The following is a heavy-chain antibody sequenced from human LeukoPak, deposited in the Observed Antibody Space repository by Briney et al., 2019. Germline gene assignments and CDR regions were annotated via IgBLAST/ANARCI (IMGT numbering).Heavy chain of an antibody. D-gene: IGHD4-17*01. CDR3: AREYGDHALDFDY. J-gene: IGHJ4*02. V-gene: IGHV3-11*01. Sequence: GGSLRLSCAASGFTFSDYYMSWIRQAPGKGLEWVSYISSSGSTIYYADSVKGRFTISRDNAKNSLYLQMNSLRAEDTDVYYCAREYGDHALDFDYWGQGTLVTVSS. CDR2: ISSSGSTI. CDR1: GFTFSDYY.